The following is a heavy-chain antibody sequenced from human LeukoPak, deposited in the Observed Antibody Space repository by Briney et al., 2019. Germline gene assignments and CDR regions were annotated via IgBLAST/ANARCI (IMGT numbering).Heavy chain of an antibody. Sequence: ASVKVSCKASGYTFTSSGISWVRQAPGQGLEWMGWISAYNGNTNYAQKLQGRVTMTRDTSTSTVYMELSSLRSEDTAVYYCARGGSSSSYLGYWGQGTLVTVSS. CDR3: ARGGSSSSYLGY. V-gene: IGHV1-18*01. J-gene: IGHJ4*02. D-gene: IGHD6-6*01. CDR2: ISAYNGNT. CDR1: GYTFTSSG.